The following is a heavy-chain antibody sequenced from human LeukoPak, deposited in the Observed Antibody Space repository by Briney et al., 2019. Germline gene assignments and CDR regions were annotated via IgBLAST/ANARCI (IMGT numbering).Heavy chain of an antibody. CDR3: AKDTYYYDSSGYLISGY. CDR1: GFTFSSYS. V-gene: IGHV3-7*01. CDR2: IKQDGSEK. J-gene: IGHJ4*02. Sequence: GGSLRLSCAASGFTFSSYSMNWVRQAPGKGLEWVANIKQDGSEKYYVDSVKGRFTISRDNSKNTLYLQMNSLRAEDTAVYYCAKDTYYYDSSGYLISGYWGQGTLVTVSS. D-gene: IGHD3-22*01.